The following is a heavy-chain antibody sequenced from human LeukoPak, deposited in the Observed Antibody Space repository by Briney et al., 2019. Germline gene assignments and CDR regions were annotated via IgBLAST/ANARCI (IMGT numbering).Heavy chain of an antibody. CDR3: AKDLAGSGSYSFDY. CDR1: GFTFSDYG. J-gene: IGHJ4*02. CDR2: ICGSCGST. Sequence: GGSLRLSCAASGFTFSDYGMNWVRQAPGKGLEWVSSICGSCGSTYYADSVKGRFTISRDNSKNTLYLQMNSLRAEDTAVYYCAKDLAGSGSYSFDYWGQGTLVTVSS. V-gene: IGHV3-23*01. D-gene: IGHD1-26*01.